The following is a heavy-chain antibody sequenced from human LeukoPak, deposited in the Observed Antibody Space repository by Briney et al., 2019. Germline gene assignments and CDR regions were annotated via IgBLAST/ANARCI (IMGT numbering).Heavy chain of an antibody. CDR2: INWYGGST. CDR1: GFTFDDYG. CDR3: ARVAEIAVATNWYFDL. J-gene: IGHJ2*01. D-gene: IGHD6-19*01. Sequence: GGSLRLSCAASGFTFDDYGMSWVRQAPGKGLEWVSGINWYGGSTGYADSVKGRFTISRDNAKNSLYLQMNSLRAEDTALYYCARVAEIAVATNWYFDLWGRGTLVTVSS. V-gene: IGHV3-20*04.